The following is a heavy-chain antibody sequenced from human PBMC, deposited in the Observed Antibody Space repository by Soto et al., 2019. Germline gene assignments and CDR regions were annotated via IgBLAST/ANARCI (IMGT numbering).Heavy chain of an antibody. CDR1: GDSVSSNSAA. V-gene: IGHV6-1*01. CDR3: ARDCTNGVCYPSYHYGMDV. J-gene: IGHJ6*02. Sequence: SQTLSLTCAISGDSVSSNSAAWNWIRQSPSRGLEWLGRTYYRSKWYNDYAVSVKSRITINPDTSKNQFSLQLNSVTPEDTAVYYCARDCTNGVCYPSYHYGMDVWGQGATVTVSS. D-gene: IGHD2-8*01. CDR2: TYYRSKWYN.